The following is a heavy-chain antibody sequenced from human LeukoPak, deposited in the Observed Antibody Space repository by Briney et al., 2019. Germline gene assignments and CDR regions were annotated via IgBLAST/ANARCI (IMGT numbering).Heavy chain of an antibody. CDR1: GLTFDDYA. V-gene: IGHV3-9*01. D-gene: IGHD5-12*01. CDR3: AKSKPVYSHFIDV. Sequence: PGRSLRLSCAPSGLTFDDYAIHWVRQAPRKGLEGVSCINWNSGSIGYADSVKGPFPIPRDNAKNSLYLQTNRLKAQDTALYYCAKSKPVYSHFIDVWGKGTTVTVSS. J-gene: IGHJ6*03. CDR2: INWNSGSI.